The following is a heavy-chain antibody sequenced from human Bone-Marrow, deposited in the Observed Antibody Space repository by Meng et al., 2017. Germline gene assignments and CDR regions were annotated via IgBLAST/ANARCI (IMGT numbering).Heavy chain of an antibody. D-gene: IGHD2-21*02. V-gene: IGHV4-34*01. CDR2: INHSGST. CDR1: GGSFSGYY. Sequence: QVQLQQWGAGLLKPSETLSLTCAVYGGSFSGYYWSWIRQPPGKGLEWIGEINHSGSTNYNPSLKSRVTISVDTSKNQFSLKPSSVTAADTAVYYCARVAYRWGGDCSYFDYWGQGTLVTVSS. J-gene: IGHJ4*02. CDR3: ARVAYRWGGDCSYFDY.